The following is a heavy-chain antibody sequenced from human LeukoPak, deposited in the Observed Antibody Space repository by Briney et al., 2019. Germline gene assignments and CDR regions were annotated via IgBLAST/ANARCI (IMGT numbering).Heavy chain of an antibody. CDR3: ARDPLGAAAFYYYGMDV. Sequence: PGVSLRLSCAASGFTFSDYYMSWIRQAPGKGLEWVSYISSSCSTIYYADSVQGRFTISRDNAKNSLYLQMNRLRAEDKAVYYCARDPLGAAAFYYYGMDVWGQGPTVSVS. V-gene: IGHV3-11*01. J-gene: IGHJ6*01. CDR2: ISSSCSTI. D-gene: IGHD6-13*01. CDR1: GFTFSDYY.